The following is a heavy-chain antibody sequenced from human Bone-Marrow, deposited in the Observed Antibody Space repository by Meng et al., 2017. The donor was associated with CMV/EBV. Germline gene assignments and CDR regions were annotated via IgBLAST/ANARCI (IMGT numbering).Heavy chain of an antibody. Sequence: SVKVSCKASGGTFSSYAISWVRQAPGQGLEWMGGIIPIFGTANYAQKFQGRVTITTDKSTSTAYMELSSLRSEDTAVYYCARDYWRPGVATTVTPSDYWGQGTLVTVSS. CDR3: ARDYWRPGVATTVTPSDY. D-gene: IGHD4-11*01. CDR2: IIPIFGTA. CDR1: GGTFSSYA. V-gene: IGHV1-69*05. J-gene: IGHJ4*02.